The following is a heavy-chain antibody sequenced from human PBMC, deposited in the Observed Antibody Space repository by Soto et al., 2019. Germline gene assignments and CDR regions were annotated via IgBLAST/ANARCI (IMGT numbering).Heavy chain of an antibody. CDR2: ISWNSDNI. J-gene: IGHJ4*02. CDR3: AKGRGYTYNGGSALDY. CDR1: GFTFHDYA. Sequence: EVHLVESGGGLVQPGRSLRLSCAASGFTFHDYAVHWVRQAPGKGLEWVSGISWNSDNIAYADSVKGRFTMSRDNAKNALFLQMNSLRADDTAFYYCAKGRGYTYNGGSALDYWGQGALVTVSS. V-gene: IGHV3-9*01. D-gene: IGHD5-18*01.